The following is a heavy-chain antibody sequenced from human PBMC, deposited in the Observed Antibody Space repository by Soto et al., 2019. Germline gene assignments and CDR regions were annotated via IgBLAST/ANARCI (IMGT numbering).Heavy chain of an antibody. CDR1: GYTFTSHA. CDR3: AKRTGRYFDY. D-gene: IGHD1-1*01. Sequence: QVPLVQSGTEVKKSGASMKISCKASGYTFTSHAVHWVRQAPGQRLEWIGWINVGNGNTKYSQTFQGRVTITRDTSANTDYMELSSLGSEDTAVYYCAKRTGRYFDYWGQGTLVTVSS. V-gene: IGHV1-3*01. J-gene: IGHJ4*02. CDR2: INVGNGNT.